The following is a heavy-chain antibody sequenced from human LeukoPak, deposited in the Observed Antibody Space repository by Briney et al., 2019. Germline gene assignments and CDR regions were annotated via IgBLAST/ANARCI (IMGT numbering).Heavy chain of an antibody. Sequence: SETLSLTCTVSGGSTSSSSYYWGWIRQPPGKGLEWIGSIYYSGSTYYNPSLKSRVTISVDTSKNQFSLKLSSVTAADTAVYYCARSIGMVTISYYFDYWGQGTLVTVSS. J-gene: IGHJ4*02. V-gene: IGHV4-39*01. CDR3: ARSIGMVTISYYFDY. D-gene: IGHD5-24*01. CDR2: IYYSGST. CDR1: GGSTSSSSYY.